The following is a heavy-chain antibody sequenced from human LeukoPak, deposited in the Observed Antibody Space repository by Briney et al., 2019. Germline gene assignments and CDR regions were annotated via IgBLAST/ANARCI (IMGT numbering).Heavy chain of an antibody. V-gene: IGHV1-8*01. CDR3: ARDRYCSSTSCYTGSGFDP. CDR1: GYTFTSYD. D-gene: IGHD2-2*02. Sequence: GASVKVSCKASGYTFTSYDINWVRQATGQGLEWMGWMNPNSGNTGYAQKFQGRVTMTRNTSMSTAYMELSSLRSEDTAVYYCARDRYCSSTSCYTGSGFDPWGQGTLVTVSS. CDR2: MNPNSGNT. J-gene: IGHJ5*02.